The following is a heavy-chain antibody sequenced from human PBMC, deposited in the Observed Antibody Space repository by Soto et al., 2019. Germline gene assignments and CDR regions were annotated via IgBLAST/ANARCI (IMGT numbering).Heavy chain of an antibody. J-gene: IGHJ4*02. Sequence: QVQLQESGPGLVKPSGTLSLTCAVSGGSISSSDWWSWVRQSPGKGLEWIGKIFHSGNTNYNPSLTSRVTISVDTSQNPFSLKLKSVTAADTAVYFCARETPYSSSWDTYFDFWGQGSLVTVSS. CDR3: ARETPYSSSWDTYFDF. CDR1: GGSISSSDW. V-gene: IGHV4-4*02. D-gene: IGHD6-13*01. CDR2: IFHSGNT.